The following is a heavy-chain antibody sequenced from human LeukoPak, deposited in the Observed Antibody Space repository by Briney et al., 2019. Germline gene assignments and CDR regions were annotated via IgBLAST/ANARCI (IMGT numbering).Heavy chain of an antibody. J-gene: IGHJ5*02. V-gene: IGHV1-2*02. CDR1: GYTFTGYY. D-gene: IGHD3-22*01. CDR3: ARNYYDSSGYYH. Sequence: ASVKVSCKASGYTFTGYYMHWVRQAPGQGLEWMGWINPNSGGTNYAQKFQGRVTMTRDTSISTAYMELSRLRSDDTAVYYCARNYYDSSGYYHWGQGTLVTVSS. CDR2: INPNSGGT.